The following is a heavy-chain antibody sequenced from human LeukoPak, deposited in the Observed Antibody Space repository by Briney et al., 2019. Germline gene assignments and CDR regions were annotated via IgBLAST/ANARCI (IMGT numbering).Heavy chain of an antibody. V-gene: IGHV3-53*01. CDR2: IYSGGST. D-gene: IGHD1-26*01. Sequence: GGSLRLSCAASGFTVSSNYMSWVRQAPGKGLEWVSVIYSGGSTYYADSVKGRFTISRDNSKNTLYLQMNSLRAEDTAVYYCAKSLVGATGDAFDVWGQGTMVTVSS. CDR1: GFTVSSNY. CDR3: AKSLVGATGDAFDV. J-gene: IGHJ3*01.